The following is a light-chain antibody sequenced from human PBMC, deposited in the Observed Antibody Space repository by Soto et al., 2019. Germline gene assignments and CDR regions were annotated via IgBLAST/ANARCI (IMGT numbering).Light chain of an antibody. CDR3: QQYNNWPPT. J-gene: IGKJ4*01. V-gene: IGKV3-15*01. Sequence: EAVMTQSPATLSVSPGERATLSCRASQSVSTNLAWYQQKPGQAPRLLIYGASTRATGIPARFSGSGSGTEFTLTISSLQSEDFAVYCCQQYNNWPPTFGGGTKVEIK. CDR1: QSVSTN. CDR2: GAS.